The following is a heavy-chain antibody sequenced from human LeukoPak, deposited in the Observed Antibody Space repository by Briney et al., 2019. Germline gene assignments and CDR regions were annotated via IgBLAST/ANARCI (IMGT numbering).Heavy chain of an antibody. CDR1: GFSFSNCA. V-gene: IGHV3-23*01. CDR3: AKGGSTAWTAVDY. CDR2: ISDSAGAT. Sequence: GGSLRLSCAASGFSFSNCAMTWVRQAPGKGLEWVSSISDSAGATYYADSVRGRFTISRDNSGSTLYLQMNSLRADDTAVYYCAKGGSTAWTAVDYWGQGTLVTVSS. D-gene: IGHD2-2*01. J-gene: IGHJ4*02.